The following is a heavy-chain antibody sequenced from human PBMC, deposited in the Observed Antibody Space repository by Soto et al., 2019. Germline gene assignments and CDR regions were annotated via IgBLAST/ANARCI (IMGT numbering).Heavy chain of an antibody. D-gene: IGHD6-13*01. V-gene: IGHV1-69*02. CDR1: GGSLSSNT. J-gene: IGHJ4*02. Sequence: ASVKVSCEDCGGSLSSNTISWVRQAPGQGLEWMGRIIPILGIANYAQRFQGRVTITADKSTSTAYMELSSLRSEDTAVYYCASPPLGAAAGPFDYWGQGTLVTVSS. CDR2: IIPILGIA. CDR3: ASPPLGAAAGPFDY.